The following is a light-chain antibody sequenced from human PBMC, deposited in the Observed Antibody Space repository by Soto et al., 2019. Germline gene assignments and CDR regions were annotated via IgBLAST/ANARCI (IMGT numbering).Light chain of an antibody. CDR3: QQYGSSSWT. V-gene: IGKV3-20*01. CDR1: QSVSSSY. CDR2: GAS. Sequence: EIVLTQSPGTLSLSPGERATLSCRASQSVSSSYLAWYQQKPGQAPRLLIYGASSRATGIPDRFSGSGSGTDFTLTISRLETADFAVYYCQQYGSSSWTFGQGTKV. J-gene: IGKJ1*01.